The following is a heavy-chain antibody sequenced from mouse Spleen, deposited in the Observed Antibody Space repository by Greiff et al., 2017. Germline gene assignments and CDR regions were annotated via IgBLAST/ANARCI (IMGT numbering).Heavy chain of an antibody. J-gene: IGHJ4*01. D-gene: IGHD1-2*01. CDR1: GYTFTSYW. CDR2: IHPNSGST. CDR3: ATLLRLPYAMDY. Sequence: VQLQQPGAELVKPGASVKLSCKASGYTFTSYWMHWVKQRPGQGLEWIGMIHPNSGSTNYNEKFKSKATLTVDKSSSTAYMQLSSLTSEYSAVYYCATLLRLPYAMDYWGQGTSVTVSS. V-gene: IGHV1-64*01.